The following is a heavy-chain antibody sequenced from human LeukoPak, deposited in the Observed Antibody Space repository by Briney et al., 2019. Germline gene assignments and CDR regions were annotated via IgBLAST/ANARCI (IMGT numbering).Heavy chain of an antibody. D-gene: IGHD6-13*01. CDR3: ARQEQQLIYNWFDP. Sequence: SETLSLTCTVSGDSISSGSYYWSWIRQPAGKGLEWIGRIYTSGTTNYNPSLKSRVTISVDTSKNQFSLKLSSVTAADTAVYYCARQEQQLIYNWFDPWGQGTLVTVSS. CDR1: GDSISSGSYY. J-gene: IGHJ5*02. CDR2: IYTSGTT. V-gene: IGHV4-61*02.